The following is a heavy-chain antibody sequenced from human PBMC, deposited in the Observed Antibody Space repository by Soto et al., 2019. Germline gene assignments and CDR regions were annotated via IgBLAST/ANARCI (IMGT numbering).Heavy chain of an antibody. V-gene: IGHV3-30*03. J-gene: IGHJ5*02. D-gene: IGHD1-26*01. CDR1: GFTFSSYG. CDR3: ASSLGPNWFDP. Sequence: GGSLRLSCAASGFTFSSYGMHWVRQAPGKGLEWVAVISYDGSNKYYADSVKGRFTTSRDNAKNTLYLQMNSLRAEDTAVYYCASSLGPNWFDPWGQGTLVTVSS. CDR2: ISYDGSNK.